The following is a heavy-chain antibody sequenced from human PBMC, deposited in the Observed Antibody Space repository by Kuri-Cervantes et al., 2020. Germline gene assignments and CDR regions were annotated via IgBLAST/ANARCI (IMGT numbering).Heavy chain of an antibody. CDR3: ARVEYSSSWYSYYSYYGMDV. Sequence: GGSLRLSCAASGFTFSSYAMHWVRQAPGKGLEWVAVISYDGSNKYYADSVKGRFTISRDNSKNTLYLQMNSLRAEDTAVYYCARVEYSSSWYSYYSYYGMDVWGQGTTVTVSS. V-gene: IGHV3-30-3*01. D-gene: IGHD6-13*01. CDR1: GFTFSSYA. CDR2: ISYDGSNK. J-gene: IGHJ6*02.